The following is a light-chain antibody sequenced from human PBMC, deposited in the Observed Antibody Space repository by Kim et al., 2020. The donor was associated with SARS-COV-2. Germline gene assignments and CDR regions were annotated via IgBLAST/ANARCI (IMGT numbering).Light chain of an antibody. Sequence: QSVLTQPPSVSGAPGQRVTISCTGSSSNIGAHYDVHGYYHLPGPAPKLLVYGNNIRPSGVPDRFSGSKSGTSASLAITGLQAEDEADYYCQSYDSSLSGWVFGGGTQLTVL. CDR1: SSNIGAHYD. CDR2: GNN. V-gene: IGLV1-40*01. CDR3: QSYDSSLSGWV. J-gene: IGLJ3*02.